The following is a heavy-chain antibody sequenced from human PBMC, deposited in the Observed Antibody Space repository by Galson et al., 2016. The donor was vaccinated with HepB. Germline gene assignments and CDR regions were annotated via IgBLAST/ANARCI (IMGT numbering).Heavy chain of an antibody. CDR3: ARETCSSGNCYLYY. J-gene: IGHJ4*02. D-gene: IGHD2-15*01. CDR2: INHSGST. V-gene: IGHV4-34*01. CDR1: GASLSGYF. Sequence: SETLSLTCAVHGASLSGYFWSWIRQPPGKGLEWIGEINHSGSTNYNPSLKSRVSMSVDTSKNEFSLKLNSVTAADTAVYYCARETCSSGNCYLYYWGQGTLVTVSS.